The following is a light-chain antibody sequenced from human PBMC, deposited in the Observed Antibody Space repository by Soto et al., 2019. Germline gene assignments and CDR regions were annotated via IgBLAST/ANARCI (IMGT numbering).Light chain of an antibody. V-gene: IGKV2-28*01. CDR3: MQALQTPLT. CDR2: LAS. Sequence: DIVMTQSPLSLPVTPGAPASISCRSSQSLLQSNGNNYMDWYVLKPGQSPQLLIYLASNRASGVPDRFSGSGSGTDFKISRVEAEDVGVYYCMQALQTPLTFGQGTRLEIK. CDR1: QSLLQSNGNNY. J-gene: IGKJ5*01.